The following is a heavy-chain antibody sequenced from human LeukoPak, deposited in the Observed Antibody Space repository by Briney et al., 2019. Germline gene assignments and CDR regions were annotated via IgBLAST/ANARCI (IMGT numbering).Heavy chain of an antibody. CDR2: IKSDGKT. CDR1: GFTFSSYW. CDR3: ARAPSEIGGYYPEYFRH. V-gene: IGHV3-74*01. J-gene: IGHJ1*01. Sequence: GGSLRLSCAASGFTFSSYWMHWVRQAPGKGLVWVSRIKSDGKTNYADSVKGRFTISRDNAKNTVSLQMNSLRAEDTGVYYCARAPSEIGGYYPEYFRHWGQGTLATVSS. D-gene: IGHD3-22*01.